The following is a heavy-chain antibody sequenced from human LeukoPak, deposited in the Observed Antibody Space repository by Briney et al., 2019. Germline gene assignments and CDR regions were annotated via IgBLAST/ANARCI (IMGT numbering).Heavy chain of an antibody. CDR2: INAGNGNT. CDR3: ARKSALYGSSGYYAGNAFDI. V-gene: IGHV1-3*03. J-gene: IGHJ3*02. Sequence: ASVKVSCKASGYTFTSYAMPWVRQAPGQRLEWMGWINAGNGNTKYSQESQGRVTIIRDTSASTDYMELSSLRSEDMAVYYCARKSALYGSSGYYAGNAFDIWGQGTMVTVSS. CDR1: GYTFTSYA. D-gene: IGHD3-22*01.